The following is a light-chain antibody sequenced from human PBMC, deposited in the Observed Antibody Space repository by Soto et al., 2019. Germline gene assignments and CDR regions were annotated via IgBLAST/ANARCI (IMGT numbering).Light chain of an antibody. CDR1: SSDVGGYNY. CDR2: DVS. J-gene: IGLJ2*01. V-gene: IGLV2-14*01. CDR3: SSYTSSTTLVV. Sequence: QSALTQPASVSGSPGQSITISCTGTSSDVGGYNYVSWYQQYPGKAPKLMIYDVSYRPSGVSNRFSGSKSGNTASLTISGLQAEDEGDYYCSSYTSSTTLVVFGGGTKLTVL.